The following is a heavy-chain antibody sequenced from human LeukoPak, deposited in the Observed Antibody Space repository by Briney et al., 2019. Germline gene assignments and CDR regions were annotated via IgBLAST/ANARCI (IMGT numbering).Heavy chain of an antibody. J-gene: IGHJ4*02. V-gene: IGHV4-39*07. Sequence: SETLSLTCTVSGGSISSSSYYWGWIRQPPGKGLEWIGSIYYSGSTYYNPSLKSRVTISVDTSKNQFSLKLSSVTAADTAVYYCARGRRWLLDYWGQGTLVTVSS. CDR1: GGSISSSSYY. CDR3: ARGRRWLLDY. CDR2: IYYSGST. D-gene: IGHD5-24*01.